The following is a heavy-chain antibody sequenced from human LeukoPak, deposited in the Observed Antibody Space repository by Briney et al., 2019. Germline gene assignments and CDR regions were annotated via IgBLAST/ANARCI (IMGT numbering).Heavy chain of an antibody. J-gene: IGHJ6*02. D-gene: IGHD6-13*01. CDR1: GFTFSSYA. CDR2: ISYDGSNK. Sequence: GGSLRLSCAASGFTFSSYAMHWVRQAPGKGLEWVAVISYDGSNKYCADSVKGRFTISRDNSKNTLYLQMNSLRAEDTAVYYCARDSVYSSSWQYYYYYGMDVWGQGTTVTVSS. CDR3: ARDSVYSSSWQYYYYYGMDV. V-gene: IGHV3-30-3*01.